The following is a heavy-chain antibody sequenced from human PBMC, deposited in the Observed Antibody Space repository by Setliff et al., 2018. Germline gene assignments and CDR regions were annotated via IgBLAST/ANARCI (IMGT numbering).Heavy chain of an antibody. V-gene: IGHV4-34*01. CDR3: ARGRNVASRLLDS. CDR1: GGTFTYYY. D-gene: IGHD6-6*01. Sequence: KPSETLSLTCAASGGTFTYYYWTWIRQSPAKGLEWIGEITHTGTTGSTKYNPSLKSRVTMSIDTSKNQFSLMVTSVTAADTAVYYCARGRNVASRLLDSWGQGTLVTSPQ. CDR2: ITHTGTTGST. J-gene: IGHJ4*02.